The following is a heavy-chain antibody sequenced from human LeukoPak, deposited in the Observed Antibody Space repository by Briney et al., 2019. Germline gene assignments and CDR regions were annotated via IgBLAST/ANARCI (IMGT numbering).Heavy chain of an antibody. J-gene: IGHJ4*02. D-gene: IGHD3-3*01. CDR1: GVSITSDTYC. Sequence: SQTLSLTCAVSGVSITSDTYCWSWIRQPPGKGLEWIGYILHSGSTYYNPSLKGRVTISVDTSKSQFSLKLSSVTAADTAVYYCARTRDFWSGYFDYWGQGTLVTVSS. CDR3: ARTRDFWSGYFDY. V-gene: IGHV4-30-2*01. CDR2: ILHSGST.